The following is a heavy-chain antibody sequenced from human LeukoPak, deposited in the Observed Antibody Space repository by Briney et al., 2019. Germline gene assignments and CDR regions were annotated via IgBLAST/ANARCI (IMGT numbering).Heavy chain of an antibody. J-gene: IGHJ3*02. Sequence: SETLSLTCTVSGGSISSYYWSWIRQPAGKGLEWIGRIYTSGSTNYNPSLKSRVTMSVDTSKNQFSLKLSSVTAADTAVYYCARDKSRTYGSADAFDIWGQGTMVTVSS. V-gene: IGHV4-4*07. CDR3: ARDKSRTYGSADAFDI. CDR1: GGSISSYY. CDR2: IYTSGST. D-gene: IGHD3-10*01.